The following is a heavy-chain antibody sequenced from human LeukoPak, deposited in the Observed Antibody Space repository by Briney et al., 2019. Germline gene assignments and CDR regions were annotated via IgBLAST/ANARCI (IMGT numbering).Heavy chain of an antibody. J-gene: IGHJ4*02. CDR3: ASSVVVVAASSFDY. V-gene: IGHV4-61*02. Sequence: SEALSLTCTVSGGSISSGSYYWSWIRQPAGKGLEWIGRIYTSGSTNYNPSLKSRVTISVDTSKNQFSLKLSSVTAADTAVYYCASSVVVVAASSFDYWGQGTLVTVSS. CDR2: IYTSGST. CDR1: GGSISSGSYY. D-gene: IGHD2-15*01.